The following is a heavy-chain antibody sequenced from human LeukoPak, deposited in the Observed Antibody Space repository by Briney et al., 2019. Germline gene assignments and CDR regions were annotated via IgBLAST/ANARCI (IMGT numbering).Heavy chain of an antibody. CDR1: GFTFSSYW. Sequence: PGGSLRLSCAASGFTFSSYWMSWVRQAPGKGLEWVSSISSSSSYIYYADSVKGRFTISRDNAKNSLYLQMNSLRAENTAVYYCARVRMGIAAAGNNWFDPWGQGTLVTVSS. CDR3: ARVRMGIAAAGNNWFDP. D-gene: IGHD6-13*01. V-gene: IGHV3-21*01. J-gene: IGHJ5*02. CDR2: ISSSSSYI.